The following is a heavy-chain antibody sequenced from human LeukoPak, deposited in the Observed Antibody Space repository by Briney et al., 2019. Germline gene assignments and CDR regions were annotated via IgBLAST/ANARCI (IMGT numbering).Heavy chain of an antibody. CDR2: ISGSGGST. D-gene: IGHD6-13*01. Sequence: QTGGSLRLSCAASGFTFSSYAMSWVRQASGKGLEWVSAISGSGGSTYYADSVKGQFTISRDNSKNTLYLQMNSLRAEDTAVYYCAKDRGSSSWYYFDYWGQGTLVTVSS. J-gene: IGHJ4*02. CDR1: GFTFSSYA. CDR3: AKDRGSSSWYYFDY. V-gene: IGHV3-23*01.